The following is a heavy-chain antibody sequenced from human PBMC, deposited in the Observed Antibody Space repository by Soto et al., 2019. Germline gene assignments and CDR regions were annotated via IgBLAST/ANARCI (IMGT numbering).Heavy chain of an antibody. J-gene: IGHJ4*02. CDR1: GGSFSGYY. CDR3: ARGVSYYDFWSGYRRIWDY. D-gene: IGHD3-3*01. CDR2: INHSGST. V-gene: IGHV4-34*01. Sequence: QVQLQQWGAGLSKPSETLSLTCAVYGGSFSGYYWSWIRQPPGKGLEWIGEINHSGSTNYNPSLKSRVTISVDTSKNQFSLKLSSVTAADTAVYYCARGVSYYDFWSGYRRIWDYWGQGTLVTVSS.